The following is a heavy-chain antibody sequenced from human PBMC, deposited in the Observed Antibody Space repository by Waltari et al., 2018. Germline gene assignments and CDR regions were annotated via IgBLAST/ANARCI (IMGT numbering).Heavy chain of an antibody. D-gene: IGHD4-17*01. J-gene: IGHJ4*02. Sequence: QVQLVQSGAEVKKPGSSVKVSCTASGGTFSSNATSWVRQAPGQGLEWMGGIIPIFGTANYAQKFQGRVTITADESTSTAYMELSSLRSEDTAVYYCAQRSTGTVNFDYWGQGTLVTVSS. CDR2: IIPIFGTA. CDR1: GGTFSSNA. CDR3: AQRSTGTVNFDY. V-gene: IGHV1-69*01.